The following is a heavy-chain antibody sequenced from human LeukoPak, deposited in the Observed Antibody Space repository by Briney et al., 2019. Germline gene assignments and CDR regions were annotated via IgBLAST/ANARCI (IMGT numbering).Heavy chain of an antibody. Sequence: SETLSLTCTASGGSINSGGYYWNWIRQLPGKGLEWIGYIYYSGSTHYNPSLKSRVTISVDTSKNQFSLKLSSVTAADTAVYYCARMESSGYSLPDYWGQGTLLTVSS. V-gene: IGHV4-31*03. CDR3: ARMESSGYSLPDY. CDR1: GGSINSGGYY. CDR2: IYYSGST. D-gene: IGHD3-22*01. J-gene: IGHJ4*02.